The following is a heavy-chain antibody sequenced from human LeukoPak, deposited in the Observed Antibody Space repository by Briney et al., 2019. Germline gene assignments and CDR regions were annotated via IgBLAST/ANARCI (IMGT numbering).Heavy chain of an antibody. Sequence: PGGSLRLSCAASGFTFSSYSMNWVRQAPGKGLEWVSSISSSSSYIYYADSVKGRFTISRDNAKNSLYLQINSLTAEDTAVYYCTRDLETAVAGPDFDYWGQGTLVTVSS. D-gene: IGHD6-19*01. CDR2: ISSSSSYI. V-gene: IGHV3-21*01. CDR1: GFTFSSYS. CDR3: TRDLETAVAGPDFDY. J-gene: IGHJ4*02.